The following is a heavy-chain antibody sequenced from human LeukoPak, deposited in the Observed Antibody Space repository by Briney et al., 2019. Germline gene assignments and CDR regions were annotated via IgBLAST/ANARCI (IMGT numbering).Heavy chain of an antibody. CDR3: AKLVVGAHRWFDT. Sequence: SETLSLTCTVSGGSISSSSYYWGWIRQPPGKGVEWIGSIYYSGSTYYNPSLKSRVTISVDTSKNQFSLKLSSVTAADTAVYFFAKLVVGAHRWFDTWGQGTLVSVSS. CDR1: GGSISSSSYY. J-gene: IGHJ5*02. D-gene: IGHD1-26*01. V-gene: IGHV4-39*01. CDR2: IYYSGST.